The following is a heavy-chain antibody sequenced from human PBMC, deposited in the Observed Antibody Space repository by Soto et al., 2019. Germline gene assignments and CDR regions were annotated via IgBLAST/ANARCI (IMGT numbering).Heavy chain of an antibody. CDR3: ACTGRGTTLYACKFGVDV. Sequence: SVQVSCKASGYTFTDIFIYWVRQAPGQGLQWVGWINPQSGGTLSAQKFQGRVTMTRDTSISTAYMELRRLTSDDTAIYYCACTGRGTTLYACKFGVDVWGQGTAGTVYS. D-gene: IGHD3-10*01. CDR2: INPQSGGT. V-gene: IGHV1-2*02. CDR1: GYTFTDIF. J-gene: IGHJ6*02.